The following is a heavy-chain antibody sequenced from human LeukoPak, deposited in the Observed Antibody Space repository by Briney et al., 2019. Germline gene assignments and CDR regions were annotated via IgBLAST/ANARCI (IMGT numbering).Heavy chain of an antibody. CDR2: ISAYNGNT. CDR3: ASTRYYDFWSGFPPYYMDV. J-gene: IGHJ6*03. V-gene: IGHV1-18*01. Sequence: ASVKVSCKASGYTFTSYGISWVRQAPGQGLEWMGWISAYNGNTNYAQKLQGRVTMTTDTSTSTAYMELRSLRADDTAVYYCASTRYYDFWSGFPPYYMDVWGKGTTVTVSS. D-gene: IGHD3-3*01. CDR1: GYTFTSYG.